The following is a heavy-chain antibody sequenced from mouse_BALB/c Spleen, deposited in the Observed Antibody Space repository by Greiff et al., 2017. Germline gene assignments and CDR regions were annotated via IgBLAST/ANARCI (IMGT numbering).Heavy chain of an antibody. V-gene: IGHV5-12-2*01. CDR2: ISNGGGST. J-gene: IGHJ3*01. Sequence: EVNLVESGGGLVQPGGSLKLSCAASGFTFSSYTMSWVRQTPEKRLEWVAYISNGGGSTYYPDTVKGRFTISRDNAKNTLYLQMSSLKSEDTAMYYCARQGVAWFAYWGQGTLVTVSA. CDR3: ARQGVAWFAY. CDR1: GFTFSSYT.